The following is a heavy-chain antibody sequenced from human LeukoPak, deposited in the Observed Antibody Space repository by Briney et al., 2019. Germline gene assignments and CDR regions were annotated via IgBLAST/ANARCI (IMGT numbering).Heavy chain of an antibody. V-gene: IGHV1-2*04. CDR1: GYTFTGYY. D-gene: IGHD3-9*01. J-gene: IGHJ4*02. CDR2: INPHSGGT. CDR3: AREIKGPLTFDY. Sequence: ASLKVSCKASGYTFTGYYMHWVRQAPGQEREWMGWINPHSGGTNYAQKFQGWVTMTRDTSISTAYMELSRLRSDDTAVYYCAREIKGPLTFDYWGQGTLVTVSS.